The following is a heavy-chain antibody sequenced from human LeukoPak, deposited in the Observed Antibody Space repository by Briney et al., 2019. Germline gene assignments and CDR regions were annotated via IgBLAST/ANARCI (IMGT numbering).Heavy chain of an antibody. CDR1: GGSFSGYY. V-gene: IGHV4-34*01. D-gene: IGHD2-8*01. Sequence: PSETLSLTCAVYGGSFSGYYWGWLRQPPGKGLEWIGEINHSGSTNYNPSLKSRVTISVDTSKNQFSLKLSSVTAADTAVYYCARSKVQECTNGVCYRKNYYYYMDVWGKGTTVTVSS. CDR2: INHSGST. J-gene: IGHJ6*03. CDR3: ARSKVQECTNGVCYRKNYYYYMDV.